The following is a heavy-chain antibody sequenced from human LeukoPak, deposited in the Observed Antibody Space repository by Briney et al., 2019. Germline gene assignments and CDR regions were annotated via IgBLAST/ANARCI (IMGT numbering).Heavy chain of an antibody. CDR3: AKDLGCSGGSCDY. CDR2: ISGSGGST. D-gene: IGHD2-15*01. CDR1: GFTFISYA. Sequence: GGSLRLSCAASGFTFISYAMSWVRQAPGKGLEWVSAISGSGGSTYYADSVKGRFTISRDNSKNTLYLQMNSLRADDTAVYYCAKDLGCSGGSCDYWGQGTLVTVSS. J-gene: IGHJ4*02. V-gene: IGHV3-23*01.